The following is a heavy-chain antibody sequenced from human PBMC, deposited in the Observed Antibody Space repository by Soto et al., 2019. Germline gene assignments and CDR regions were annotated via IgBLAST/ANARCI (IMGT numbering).Heavy chain of an antibody. V-gene: IGHV4-31*03. CDR1: GGSISSGGYY. CDR3: ARSGSGSYPFDY. J-gene: IGHJ4*02. Sequence: QVQLQESGPGLVKHSQTLSLTCTVSGGSISSGGYYWSWIRQHPGKGLEWIGYIYYSGSTYYNPSLKSRVTISVDTSKNQFSLKLSSVTAADTAVYYCARSGSGSYPFDYWGQGTLVTVSS. D-gene: IGHD3-10*01. CDR2: IYYSGST.